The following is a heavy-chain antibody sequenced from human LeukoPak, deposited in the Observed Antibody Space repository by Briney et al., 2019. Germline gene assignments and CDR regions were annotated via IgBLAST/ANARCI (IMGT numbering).Heavy chain of an antibody. CDR2: MNPNSGNT. V-gene: IGHV1-8*01. Sequence: ASVKVSCKASGYTFTSYDINWVRQATGQGLEWMGWMNPNSGNTGYAQKFQGRATMTRNTSISTAYMELSSLRSEDTAVYYCARAMIVVGGMDVWGQGTTVTVSS. CDR3: ARAMIVVGGMDV. CDR1: GYTFTSYD. J-gene: IGHJ6*02. D-gene: IGHD3-22*01.